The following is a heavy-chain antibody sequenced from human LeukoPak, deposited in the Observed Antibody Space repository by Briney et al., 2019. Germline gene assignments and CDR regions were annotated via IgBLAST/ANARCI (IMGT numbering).Heavy chain of an antibody. CDR1: GFTFRSSA. CDR3: AAELDDDIMTGYSQP. V-gene: IGHV1-58*02. Sequence: ASVKVSCKASGFTFRSSAIQWVRQARGQRLEWIGWIVVGSGKTNYARKFQERVTITRDMSTSTAHMELSSLRSEDTAVYYCAAELDDDIMTGYSQPWGQGTLVTVSS. J-gene: IGHJ5*02. D-gene: IGHD3-9*01. CDR2: IVVGSGKT.